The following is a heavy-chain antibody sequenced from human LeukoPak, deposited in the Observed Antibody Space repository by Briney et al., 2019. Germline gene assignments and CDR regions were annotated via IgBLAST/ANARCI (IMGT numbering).Heavy chain of an antibody. Sequence: GGSLRLSCSVSGFTFSTYVMHWVRQAPEKGLEYVSAISSNGDNTYYADSVKGRFTISRDNSNNTLYLQMSSLRADDTAVYYCVRGTGYWGQGTLVTVSS. J-gene: IGHJ4*02. CDR3: VRGTGY. CDR1: GFTFSTYV. CDR2: ISSNGDNT. V-gene: IGHV3-64D*06.